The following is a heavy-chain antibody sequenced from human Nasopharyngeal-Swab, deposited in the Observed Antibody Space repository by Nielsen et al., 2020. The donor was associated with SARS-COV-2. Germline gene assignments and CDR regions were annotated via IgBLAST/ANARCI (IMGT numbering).Heavy chain of an antibody. D-gene: IGHD6-13*01. V-gene: IGHV4-59*13. J-gene: IGHJ3*02. Sequence: SETLSLTCTVSGGSISSYYWSWIRQPPGKGLEWIGYIYYSGSTNYNPSLKGRVTISVDTSKNQFSLKLSFVTAADTAVYYCARESPAAGTAFDIWGQGTMVTVSS. CDR3: ARESPAAGTAFDI. CDR1: GGSISSYY. CDR2: IYYSGST.